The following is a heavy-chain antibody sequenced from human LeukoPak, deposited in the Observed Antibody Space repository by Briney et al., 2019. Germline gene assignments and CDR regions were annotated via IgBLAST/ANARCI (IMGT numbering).Heavy chain of an antibody. CDR3: ARDPSYRDWYFDL. CDR1: GFPLSSYE. Sequence: GGSLRLSCAASGFPLSSYEVICVRQAPGKGVEWVSYICSSGTIKYYALSVKGRFTISRDNAKNSLYLQMDSLRAEDTAVYYCARDPSYRDWYFDLWGRGTLTVSS. CDR2: ICSSGTIK. D-gene: IGHD1-26*01. J-gene: IGHJ2*01. V-gene: IGHV3-48*03.